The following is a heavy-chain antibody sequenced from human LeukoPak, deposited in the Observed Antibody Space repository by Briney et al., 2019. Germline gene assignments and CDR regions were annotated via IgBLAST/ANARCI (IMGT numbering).Heavy chain of an antibody. CDR3: ARDLFPGKVPAAYSSGFDY. J-gene: IGHJ4*02. D-gene: IGHD2-2*01. V-gene: IGHV4-4*07. Sequence: PSETLSLTCTVSGGSISSYYWSWIRQPAGKGLEWIGRIYTSGSTNYNPSLKSRVTMSVDTSKNQFSLKLSSVTAADTAVYYCARDLFPGKVPAAYSSGFDYWDQGTLVTVSS. CDR2: IYTSGST. CDR1: GGSISSYY.